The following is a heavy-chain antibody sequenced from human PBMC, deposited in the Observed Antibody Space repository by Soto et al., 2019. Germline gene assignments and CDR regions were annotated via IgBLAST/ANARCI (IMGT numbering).Heavy chain of an antibody. Sequence: QLHLVQSGAEVKKPGSSLKVSCKASGGTFSNSGISWVRQAPGQGLEWMGGINPIFDTTNYAQKLQGRITIIADESTNTVYMELSNLRSADTGVYYCARAHILVSVTLHENYFDSGGQGTLVTVSS. CDR1: GGTFSNSG. J-gene: IGHJ4*02. V-gene: IGHV1-69*01. D-gene: IGHD2-21*02. CDR2: INPIFDTT. CDR3: ARAHILVSVTLHENYFDS.